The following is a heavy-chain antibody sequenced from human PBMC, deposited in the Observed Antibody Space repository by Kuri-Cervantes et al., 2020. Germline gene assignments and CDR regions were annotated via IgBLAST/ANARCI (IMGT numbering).Heavy chain of an antibody. CDR1: GFTFSDYY. CDR2: ISSSSSTI. D-gene: IGHD3-10*01. J-gene: IGHJ5*02. Sequence: GESLKISCAASGFTFSDYYMSWIRQAPGKGLEWVSYISSSSSTIYYADSVKGRFTISRDNAKNSLYLQMNSLRDEDTAVYYCARGRQGSGSYYSHNWFDPWGQGTLVTVSS. V-gene: IGHV3-11*04. CDR3: ARGRQGSGSYYSHNWFDP.